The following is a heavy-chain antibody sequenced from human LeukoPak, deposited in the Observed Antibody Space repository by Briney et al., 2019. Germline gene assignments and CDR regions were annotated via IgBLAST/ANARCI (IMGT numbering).Heavy chain of an antibody. CDR3: ARAQYDSSGYYFGDGFDI. J-gene: IGHJ3*02. V-gene: IGHV3-7*03. Sequence: GDSLRLSCAASGFTFSNYWMTWVRQAPGKGLEWVANIKKDGSEKYYVDSVKGRFTISRDNAKNSLYLQMNSLRAEDTALYYCARAQYDSSGYYFGDGFDIWGQGTTVTVSS. CDR1: GFTFSNYW. D-gene: IGHD3-22*01. CDR2: IKKDGSEK.